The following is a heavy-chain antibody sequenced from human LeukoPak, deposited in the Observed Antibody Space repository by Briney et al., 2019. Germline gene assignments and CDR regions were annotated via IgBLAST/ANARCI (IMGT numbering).Heavy chain of an antibody. CDR1: GGSISGYY. CDR3: ARDAGITGTSFDY. Sequence: SETLSLTCTVSGGSISGYYWSWIRQPAGKGLEWIGRIYTSGSTNYNPSLKSRVTISVDTSKNQFSLKLSSVTAADTAVYYCARDAGITGTSFDYWGQGTLVTVSS. V-gene: IGHV4-4*07. CDR2: IYTSGST. J-gene: IGHJ4*02. D-gene: IGHD1-20*01.